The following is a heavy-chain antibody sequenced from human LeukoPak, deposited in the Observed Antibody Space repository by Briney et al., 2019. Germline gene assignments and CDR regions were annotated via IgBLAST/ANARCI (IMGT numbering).Heavy chain of an antibody. CDR1: GFTVSSNY. CDR3: TNLPTY. J-gene: IGHJ4*02. V-gene: IGHV3-66*02. CDR2: IYSDGST. Sequence: GGSLRLSCAASGFTVSSNYMTWVRQAPGKGLEWVSVIYSDGSTFYADSVKGRLTISRDNSKNTLYLQMDSLRPEDTAVYYCTNLPTYWGQGTLVTVSS.